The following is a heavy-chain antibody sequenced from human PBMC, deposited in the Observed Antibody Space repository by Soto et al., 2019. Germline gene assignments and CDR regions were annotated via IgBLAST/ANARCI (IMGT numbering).Heavy chain of an antibody. V-gene: IGHV4-59*01. CDR3: AGAEGYCSGGSCYLLDY. CDR1: GGSISSYY. CDR2: IYYSGST. J-gene: IGHJ4*02. Sequence: SETLSLTCTVSGGSISSYYWSWIRQPPGKGLEWIGYIYYSGSTNYNPSLKSRVTISVDTSKNQFSLKLSSVTAADTAVYYCAGAEGYCSGGSCYLLDYWGQGTLVTVSS. D-gene: IGHD2-15*01.